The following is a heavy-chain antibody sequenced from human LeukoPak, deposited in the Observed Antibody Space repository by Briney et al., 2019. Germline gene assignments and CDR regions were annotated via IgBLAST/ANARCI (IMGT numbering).Heavy chain of an antibody. J-gene: IGHJ4*02. CDR1: GFTFSDYY. V-gene: IGHV3-11*04. CDR3: ARDGGSSWYFDY. Sequence: GGSLRLSCAASGFTFSDYYMSWIRQAPGKGLEWVSYISSSGNSTYYSDSVRGRFTISRDNAKNSLHLQLNSLRAEDTAVYYCARDGGSSWYFDYWGQGTLATVSS. CDR2: ISSSGNST. D-gene: IGHD6-13*01.